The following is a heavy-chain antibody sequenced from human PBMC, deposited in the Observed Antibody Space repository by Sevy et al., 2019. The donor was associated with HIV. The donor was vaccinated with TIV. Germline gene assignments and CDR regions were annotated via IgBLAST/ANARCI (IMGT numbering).Heavy chain of an antibody. CDR3: VRAIQSVGGF. CDR1: GFNFENFW. CDR2: ISKDGSEI. Sequence: GGSLRLSCVASGFNFENFWMNWVRQAPGKGLEWVANISKDGSEIYYVASVKGRFTISGDNARNLEYLQMNSLGVEDTALYYCVRAIQSVGGFWGQGALVTVSS. V-gene: IGHV3-7*01. J-gene: IGHJ4*02.